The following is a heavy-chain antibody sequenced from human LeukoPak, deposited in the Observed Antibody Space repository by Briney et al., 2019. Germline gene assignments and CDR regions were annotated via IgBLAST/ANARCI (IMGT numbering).Heavy chain of an antibody. D-gene: IGHD6-19*01. V-gene: IGHV3-23*01. J-gene: IGHJ4*02. Sequence: GGSLRLSCAASGFTFSSYAMSWVRQAPGKGLEWVSAISGSGGSTYYADSVKGRFTISRDNSKNTLYLQMNSLRAEDTAVYYCAKGSGIAVAGTGGSYFDYWGQGTLVTVSS. CDR2: ISGSGGST. CDR1: GFTFSSYA. CDR3: AKGSGIAVAGTGGSYFDY.